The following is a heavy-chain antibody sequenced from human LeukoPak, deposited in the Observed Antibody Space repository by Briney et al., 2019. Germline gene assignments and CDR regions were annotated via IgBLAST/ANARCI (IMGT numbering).Heavy chain of an antibody. CDR3: ARDRWYDGSGYIAAFDY. Sequence: AGSLTLSCAASGFTFSRFGMHWVRQAPGKGLEWVAVIWYDGSNQDYADSVKGRFTISRDNSKNTLYLQVSSLRAEDTAVYYCARDRWYDGSGYIAAFDYWGKGTMVTVS. D-gene: IGHD3-22*01. CDR1: GFTFSRFG. J-gene: IGHJ4*02. CDR2: IWYDGSNQ. V-gene: IGHV3-33*01.